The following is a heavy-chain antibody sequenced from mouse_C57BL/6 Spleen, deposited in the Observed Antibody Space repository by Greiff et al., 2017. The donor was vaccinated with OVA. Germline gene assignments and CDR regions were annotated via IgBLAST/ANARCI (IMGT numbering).Heavy chain of an antibody. V-gene: IGHV1-18*01. CDR2: INPNNGGT. Sequence: VQLQQSGPELVKPGASVKIPCKASGYTFTDYNMDWVKQSHGKSLEWIGDINPNNGGTIYNQKFKGKATLTVDKSSSTAYMELRSLTSEDTAVYYCARRYYDYDSAWFAYWGQGTLVTVSA. D-gene: IGHD2-4*01. CDR1: GYTFTDYN. J-gene: IGHJ3*01. CDR3: ARRYYDYDSAWFAY.